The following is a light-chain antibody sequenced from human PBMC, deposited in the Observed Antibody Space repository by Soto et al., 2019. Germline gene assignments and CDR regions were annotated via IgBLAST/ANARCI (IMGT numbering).Light chain of an antibody. CDR1: QNIRSY. J-gene: IGKJ1*01. V-gene: IGKV1-39*01. Sequence: DIPMTQSPSSLSASVGDRVTITCRASQNIRSYLNWYQQKPGKAPQLLIYATSSLQTGVPSRFSASGSGTDFSLVISHLQPEDSATYYCQQGYSSRWTSGRGTKVEI. CDR3: QQGYSSRWT. CDR2: ATS.